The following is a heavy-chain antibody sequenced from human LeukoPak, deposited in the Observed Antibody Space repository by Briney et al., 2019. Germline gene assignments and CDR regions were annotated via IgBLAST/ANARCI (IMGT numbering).Heavy chain of an antibody. V-gene: IGHV3-30*03. D-gene: IGHD1-26*01. CDR2: ISDDGSNK. CDR3: AREKQSGGTPFDY. Sequence: GRSLRLSCAASGFPFSSYGMHWVRQSPGKGLEWVAAISDDGSNKYSADSVKGRFTISRDNAKNSLYLQMNSLRAEDTAVYYCAREKQSGGTPFDYWGQGSLVTVSS. J-gene: IGHJ4*02. CDR1: GFPFSSYG.